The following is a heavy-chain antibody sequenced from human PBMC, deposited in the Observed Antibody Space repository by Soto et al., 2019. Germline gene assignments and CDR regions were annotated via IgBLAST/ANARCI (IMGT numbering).Heavy chain of an antibody. CDR2: ISAYNGNT. Sequence: QVQLVQSGAEVKKPGASVKVSCKASGYTFTSYGISWVRQAPGQGLEWMGWISAYNGNTNYAQKLQGRVTMTTDTSTSTAYMELRSLRSDDTAVYYCAREDGSGSYYLPFYYSGMDVWCQGTTVTVSS. V-gene: IGHV1-18*01. CDR3: AREDGSGSYYLPFYYSGMDV. CDR1: GYTFTSYG. D-gene: IGHD3-10*01. J-gene: IGHJ6*02.